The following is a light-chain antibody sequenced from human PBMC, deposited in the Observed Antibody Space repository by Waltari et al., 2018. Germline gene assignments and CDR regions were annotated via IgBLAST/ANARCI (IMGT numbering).Light chain of an antibody. V-gene: IGLV3-21*01. CDR3: QVWDSSDEHDV. CDR2: YDK. Sequence: YDVTQQPPVSVSPGHTASLTCGGDNIRNKHVNWYQQRPGQAPVLVIYYDKYRPSGVPERFSGSNSGSAATLTISGVEAGDEAVYYCQVWDSSDEHDVFGSGTKLTVL. J-gene: IGLJ6*01. CDR1: NIRNKH.